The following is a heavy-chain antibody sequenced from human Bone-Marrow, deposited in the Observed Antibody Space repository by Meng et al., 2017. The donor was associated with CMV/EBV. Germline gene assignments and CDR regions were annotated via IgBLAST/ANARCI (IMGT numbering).Heavy chain of an antibody. D-gene: IGHD6-13*01. V-gene: IGHV4-39*07. CDR1: GGSISSSSYY. J-gene: IGHJ4*02. Sequence: SETLSLTCTVSGGSISSSSYYWGWIRQPPGKGLEWIGSIYYSGSTYYNPSLKSRVTISVDTSTSTVYMELSSLRSEDTAVYYCCSSSWWLDYWGQGTLVTVSS. CDR2: IYYSGST. CDR3: CSSSWWLDY.